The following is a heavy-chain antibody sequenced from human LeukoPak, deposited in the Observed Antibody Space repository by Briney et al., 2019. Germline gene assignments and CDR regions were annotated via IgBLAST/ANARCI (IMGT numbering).Heavy chain of an antibody. CDR1: GYTFTSNY. Sequence: ASVKVSCKAFGYTFTSNYMHWVRQAPGQGLEWVGLINPNGGNTGYAQRFQGRVTVTTDTSTSTVFMELNSLQSEDTAVYYCARERRAWGEDFWGQGTLVTVSS. V-gene: IGHV1-46*01. J-gene: IGHJ4*02. CDR2: INPNGGNT. D-gene: IGHD3-16*01. CDR3: ARERRAWGEDF.